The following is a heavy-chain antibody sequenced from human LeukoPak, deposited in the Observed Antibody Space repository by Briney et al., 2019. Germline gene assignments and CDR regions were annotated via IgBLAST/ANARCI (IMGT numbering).Heavy chain of an antibody. CDR2: ISAYKGNT. V-gene: IGHV1-18*01. J-gene: IGHJ6*03. Sequence: ASVKVSCKASGYTFTSYGISWVRQAPGQGLEWMGWISAYKGNTNYAQKLQGRVTMTTDTSTSTAYMELRSLRSDDTAVYYCARLRARPYYYYYMDVWGKGTTVTVSS. D-gene: IGHD6-6*01. CDR3: ARLRARPYYYYYMDV. CDR1: GYTFTSYG.